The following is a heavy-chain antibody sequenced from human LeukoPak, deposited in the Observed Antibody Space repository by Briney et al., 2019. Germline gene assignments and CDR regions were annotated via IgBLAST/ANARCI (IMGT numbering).Heavy chain of an antibody. J-gene: IGHJ5*02. CDR2: IRYDGRNK. D-gene: IGHD3-3*01. V-gene: IGHV3-30*02. CDR1: GFTCSCFA. CDR3: AKDLYDFGSTRGWFDP. Sequence: GGSLRLSCAASGFTCSCFAMHWVRQPPGKGLEWVAFIRYDGRNKYYADSVKGRFTISRDNSKNTLYLQMNSLSADDTAMYYCAKDLYDFGSTRGWFDPWGQGTLVTVSS.